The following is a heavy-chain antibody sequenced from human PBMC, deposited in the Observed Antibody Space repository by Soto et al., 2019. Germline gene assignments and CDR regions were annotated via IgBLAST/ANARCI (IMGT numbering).Heavy chain of an antibody. CDR1: GGSFSTYS. CDR3: AQDVGD. J-gene: IGHJ1*01. V-gene: IGHV1-69*04. CDR2: IIPMLDIT. D-gene: IGHD1-26*01. Sequence: QLQLVQSGTELKKPGSSVKVSCKASGGSFSTYSITWVRQAPGQGPEWMGRIIPMLDITDYAQKFQGRVTITADKSTSTAYMELISLTSEDTAVYYCAQDVGDLGQGTLVTVSS.